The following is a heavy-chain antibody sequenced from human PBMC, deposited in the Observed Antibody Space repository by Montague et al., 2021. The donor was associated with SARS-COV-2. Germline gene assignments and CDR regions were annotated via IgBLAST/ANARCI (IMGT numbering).Heavy chain of an antibody. Sequence: SETLSLTCAVYGGSFSGYYWSWIRQPPGKGLEWIGDINHSGSTNYNPSLKSRVSISVDTSKNQFSLKLSSVTAADTAVYYCARAIVDVTMMVVVMTGVEHYFDFWGQETLATVSS. V-gene: IGHV4-34*01. D-gene: IGHD3-22*01. CDR2: INHSGST. J-gene: IGHJ4*02. CDR3: ARAIVDVTMMVVVMTGVEHYFDF. CDR1: GGSFSGYY.